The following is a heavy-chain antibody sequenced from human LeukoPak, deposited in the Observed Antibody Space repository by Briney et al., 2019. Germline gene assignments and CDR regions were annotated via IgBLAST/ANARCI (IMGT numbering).Heavy chain of an antibody. Sequence: PSETLSLTCTVPGASVSSASYWTRIRQPPGKGVEWIAHIYNGVNTNYNPSLKSRVTISVDTSKNQFSLRLNSVTAADTAVYYCARSRAFNSGAFDPWGQGSLVTVSS. D-gene: IGHD1-26*01. CDR3: ARSRAFNSGAFDP. CDR1: GASVSSASY. CDR2: IYNGVNT. V-gene: IGHV4-61*01. J-gene: IGHJ5*02.